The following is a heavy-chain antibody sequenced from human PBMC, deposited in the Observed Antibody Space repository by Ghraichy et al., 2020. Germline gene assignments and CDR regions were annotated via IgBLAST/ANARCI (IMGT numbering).Heavy chain of an antibody. D-gene: IGHD2-2*01. J-gene: IGHJ6*02. V-gene: IGHV3-23*01. CDR1: GFTFSSYA. CDR2: ISGSGGTT. Sequence: GGSLRLSCAASGFTFSSYAMSWVRQAPGKGLEWVSVISGSGGTTYYADSVKGRFTISRDNSKNTLYLQMNSLRAEDTAVYYCAKRGYCSSTGCYEAIYYYYGMDVWGQGTTVTVSS. CDR3: AKRGYCSSTGCYEAIYYYYGMDV.